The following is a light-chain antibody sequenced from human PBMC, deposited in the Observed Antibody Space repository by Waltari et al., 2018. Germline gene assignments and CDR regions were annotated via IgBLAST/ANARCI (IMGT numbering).Light chain of an antibody. Sequence: QLVLTQSPSASASLGASVKLTCTLDSWHSSNIVAWLHQQPEKGPRYLMKINSDGSHSKGDEIPDRFSGSSSGAERYLTISSVQSEDEADYYCQTGGHGTWVFGGGTKLSVL. CDR3: QTGGHGTWV. J-gene: IGLJ3*02. V-gene: IGLV4-69*01. CDR1: SWHSSNI. CDR2: INSDGSH.